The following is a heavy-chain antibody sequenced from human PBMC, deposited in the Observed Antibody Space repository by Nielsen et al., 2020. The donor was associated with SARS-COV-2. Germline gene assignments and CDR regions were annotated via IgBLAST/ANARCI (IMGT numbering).Heavy chain of an antibody. Sequence: SETLSLTCAVYGGSFSGYYWSWIRQPPGKGLEWIGEINHSGSTNYNPSLKSRVTISVDRSKNQFSLKLSSVTAADTAVYYCARDLRGYYGMDVWGQGTTVTVSS. D-gene: IGHD4-17*01. CDR1: GGSFSGYY. CDR3: ARDLRGYYGMDV. V-gene: IGHV4-34*01. J-gene: IGHJ6*02. CDR2: INHSGST.